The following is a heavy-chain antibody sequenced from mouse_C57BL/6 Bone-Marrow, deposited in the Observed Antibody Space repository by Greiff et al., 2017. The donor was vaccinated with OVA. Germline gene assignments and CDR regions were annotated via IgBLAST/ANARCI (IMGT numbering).Heavy chain of an antibody. CDR2: IHPNSGST. V-gene: IGHV1-64*01. CDR3: ARDCITTVPYWYFDG. Sequence: VQLQQPGAELVKPGASVKLSCKASGYTFTSYWMHWVKQRPGQGLEWIGMIHPNSGSTNYNEKFKSKATLTVDKSSSTAYMQLSSLTSEDSAVYYCARDCITTVPYWYFDGWGTGTTVTVSS. CDR1: GYTFTSYW. D-gene: IGHD1-1*01. J-gene: IGHJ1*03.